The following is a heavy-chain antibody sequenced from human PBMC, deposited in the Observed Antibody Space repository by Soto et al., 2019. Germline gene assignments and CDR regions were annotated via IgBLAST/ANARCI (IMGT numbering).Heavy chain of an antibody. CDR3: VRDSRTGCSSINCYMH. CDR1: GDSLTNNHW. CDR2: IWHTGRP. V-gene: IGHV4-4*02. Sequence: QLQLRESGPGLVQPSGTLSLTCDVSGDSLTNNHWWSWVRQAPGKGLEWIGEIWHTGRPNYNPSLKSRVAISIDKSKTQSSLKLSSVTAADTAVYYCVRDSRTGCSSINCYMHWGQGTLVTVSS. D-gene: IGHD2-15*01. J-gene: IGHJ4*02.